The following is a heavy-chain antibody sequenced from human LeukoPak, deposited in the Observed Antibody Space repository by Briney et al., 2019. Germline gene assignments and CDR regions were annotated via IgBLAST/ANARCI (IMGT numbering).Heavy chain of an antibody. CDR1: GYRFTSHW. D-gene: IGHD6-19*01. J-gene: IGHJ4*02. CDR2: IHPLDSDT. CDR3: ARRLNTNGWVPPIDN. V-gene: IGHV5-51*01. Sequence: GESLSISCQGFGYRFTSHWIGWVRQTPGKGLDWMGIIHPLDSDTKYSPSFQGQITISADKSTAYLHRSSLKASDTAIYYCARRLNTNGWVPPIDNWGQRTLVTVSS.